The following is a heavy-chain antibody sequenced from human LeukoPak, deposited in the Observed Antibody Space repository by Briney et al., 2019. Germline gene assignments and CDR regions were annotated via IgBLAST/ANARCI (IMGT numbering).Heavy chain of an antibody. CDR1: GFTLSSYA. D-gene: IGHD6-19*01. V-gene: IGHV3-23*01. CDR3: AKGPPSIAVAGPLDY. J-gene: IGHJ4*02. CDR2: NSGSGGSA. Sequence: RRSPRLSCAPSGFTLSSYAMGWVRPAPGKGRGWVSANSGSGGSADYADSVKGRFTISRDNSKNSLYLHMNSLRAEDTAVYYCAKGPPSIAVAGPLDYWGQGNLVTVSS.